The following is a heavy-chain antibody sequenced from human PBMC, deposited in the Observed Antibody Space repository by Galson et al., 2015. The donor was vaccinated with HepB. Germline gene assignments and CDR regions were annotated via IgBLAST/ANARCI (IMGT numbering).Heavy chain of an antibody. V-gene: IGHV3-33*01. D-gene: IGHD3-16*01. J-gene: IGHJ6*02. CDR1: GFTFSSYG. Sequence: SLRLSCAASGFTFSSYGMHWVRQAPGKGLEWVAVIWYDGSNKYYADSVKGRFTISRDNSKNTLYLQMNSLRAEDTAVYYCATGRLGEYYYYGMDVWGQGTTVTVSS. CDR3: ATGRLGEYYYYGMDV. CDR2: IWYDGSNK.